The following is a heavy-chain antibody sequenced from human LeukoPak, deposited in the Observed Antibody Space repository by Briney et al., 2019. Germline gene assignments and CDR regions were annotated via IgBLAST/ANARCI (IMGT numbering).Heavy chain of an antibody. V-gene: IGHV4-61*08. J-gene: IGHJ4*02. CDR2: IYYSGST. CDR3: ARDRTVTNMGFDY. Sequence: SQTLSLTCTVSGGSISSGDYYWSWIRQPPGKGLEWIGYIYYSGSTNYNPSLKSRVTISVDTSKNQFSLKLSSVTAADTAVYYCARDRTVTNMGFDYWGQGTLVTVSS. CDR1: GGSISSGDYY. D-gene: IGHD4-11*01.